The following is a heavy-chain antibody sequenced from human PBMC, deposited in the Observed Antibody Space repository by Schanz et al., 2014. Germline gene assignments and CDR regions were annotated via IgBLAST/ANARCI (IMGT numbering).Heavy chain of an antibody. D-gene: IGHD2-15*01. J-gene: IGHJ6*02. CDR2: ISYDGRNK. V-gene: IGHV3-30-3*01. Sequence: VQLLDSGGGLVQPGRSLRLSCAASGFTFSSYAMHWVRQAPGKGLEWVAVISYDGRNKYYADSVKGRFTISRDNSENTLYLQMNSLSADDTAVFYCAKGMGYCSGGTCYDYYYYGLDVWGQGTTVTVSS. CDR3: AKGMGYCSGGTCYDYYYYGLDV. CDR1: GFTFSSYA.